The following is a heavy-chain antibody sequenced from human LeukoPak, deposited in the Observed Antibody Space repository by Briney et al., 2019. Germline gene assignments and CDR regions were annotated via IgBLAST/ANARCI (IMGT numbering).Heavy chain of an antibody. V-gene: IGHV4-59*01. CDR3: AHSKRGGGYYINAFAV. Sequence: SETLSLTCTVSGASTSAYYWSWIRQPPGKGLEWIGYTYSGGNANYNPSLKSRVAISIDTSENQFSLRLTSVTAADTAVYFCAHSKRGGGYYINAFAVWGQGTLVTISS. CDR1: GASTSAYY. J-gene: IGHJ3*01. CDR2: TYSGGNA. D-gene: IGHD1-26*01.